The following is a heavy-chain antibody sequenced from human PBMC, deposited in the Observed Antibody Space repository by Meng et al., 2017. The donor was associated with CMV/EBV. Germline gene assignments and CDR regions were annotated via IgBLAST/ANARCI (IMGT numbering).Heavy chain of an antibody. V-gene: IGHV3-48*04. CDR3: ARFVASGSPRPYYYYYYGMDV. CDR1: GFIFNNYH. D-gene: IGHD1-26*01. CDR2: ISDSGTAK. Sequence: GGSLRLSCASSGFIFNNYHMNWVRQAPGKGLEWVSFISDSGTAKYYGDSVKGRFTISRDNAKNSLYLQMNSLRAEDTAVYYCARFVASGSPRPYYYYYYGMDVWGQGTTVTVSS. J-gene: IGHJ6*02.